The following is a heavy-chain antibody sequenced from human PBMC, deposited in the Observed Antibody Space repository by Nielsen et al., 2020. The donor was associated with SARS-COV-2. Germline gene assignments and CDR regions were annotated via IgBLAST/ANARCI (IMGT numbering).Heavy chain of an antibody. CDR3: ARDDGDYVGGWFDP. V-gene: IGHV1-3*01. Sequence: ASVKVSCKASGYTFTSYAMHWVRQAPGQRLEWMGWINAGNGNTKYSQKFQGRVTITRDTSASTAYMELSSLRSEDTAVYCCARDDGDYVGGWFDPWGQGTLVTVSS. J-gene: IGHJ5*02. CDR1: GYTFTSYA. D-gene: IGHD4-17*01. CDR2: INAGNGNT.